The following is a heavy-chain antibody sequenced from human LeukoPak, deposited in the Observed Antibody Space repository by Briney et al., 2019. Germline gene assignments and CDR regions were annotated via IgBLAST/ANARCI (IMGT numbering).Heavy chain of an antibody. D-gene: IGHD3-22*01. V-gene: IGHV4-4*07. CDR1: GGSISSYY. J-gene: IGHJ5*02. Sequence: SETLSLTCTVSGGSISSYYWSWIRQPAGKGLEWIGRMFTSGSTHYNPSLKSRVTMSLDTSKNQFPLRLTSVTAADTAVYYCARDQMYYDSSGYYPRGKNWFDPWGQGTLVTVSS. CDR3: ARDQMYYDSSGYYPRGKNWFDP. CDR2: MFTSGST.